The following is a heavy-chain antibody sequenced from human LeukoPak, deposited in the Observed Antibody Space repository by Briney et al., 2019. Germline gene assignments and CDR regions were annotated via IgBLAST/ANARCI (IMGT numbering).Heavy chain of an antibody. D-gene: IGHD6-19*01. CDR1: GGSISSYY. Sequence: SETLSLTCTVSGGSISSYYWSWIRQPAGKGLEWIGRIYTSGGTNYNPPLKSRVTMSVDTSKNQFSLKLSSVTAADTAVYYCARGAVAGYFDYWGQRTLVTVSS. CDR2: IYTSGGT. J-gene: IGHJ4*02. V-gene: IGHV4-4*07. CDR3: ARGAVAGYFDY.